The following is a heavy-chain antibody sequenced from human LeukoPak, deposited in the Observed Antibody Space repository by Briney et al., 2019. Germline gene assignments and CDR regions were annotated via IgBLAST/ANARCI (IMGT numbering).Heavy chain of an antibody. D-gene: IGHD1-14*01. Sequence: GSLRLPCAASGFTFSDYYMSWIRQAPGKGLEWVSYISSSSSYTNYADSVKGRFTISRDNAKNSLYLQMNSLRAEDTAVYYCARVTTGNYFDYWGQGTLVTVSS. CDR1: GFTFSDYY. J-gene: IGHJ4*02. V-gene: IGHV3-11*06. CDR3: ARVTTGNYFDY. CDR2: ISSSSSYT.